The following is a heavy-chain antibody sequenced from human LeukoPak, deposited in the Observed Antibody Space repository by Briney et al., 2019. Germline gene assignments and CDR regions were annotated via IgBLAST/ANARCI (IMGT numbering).Heavy chain of an antibody. CDR2: IYSGGST. Sequence: GGSLRLSCAASGFTVSSNYMSWVRQAPGKGLEWVSVIYSGGSTYYADSVKGRFTISRDNSKNTLYLQMNSLRAEDTAVYYCARYKDSSSWVNWFDPWGQGTLVTVSS. CDR3: ARYKDSSSWVNWFDP. D-gene: IGHD6-13*01. J-gene: IGHJ5*02. CDR1: GFTVSSNY. V-gene: IGHV3-66*01.